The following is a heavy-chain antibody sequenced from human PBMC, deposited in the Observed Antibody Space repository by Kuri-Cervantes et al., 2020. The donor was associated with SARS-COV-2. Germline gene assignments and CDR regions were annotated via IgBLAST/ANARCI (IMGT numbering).Heavy chain of an antibody. D-gene: IGHD3-22*01. CDR2: ISYDGGNK. Sequence: GGSLRLSCAASGFTFSSYGMHWVRQAPGKGLEWVAVISYDGGNKYYADSVKGRFTISRDNSKNTLYLQMNSLRAEDTAVYYCARDPTYYYDSSGYYRAWFFDYWGQGTLVTVSS. CDR1: GFTFSSYG. CDR3: ARDPTYYYDSSGYYRAWFFDY. V-gene: IGHV3-30*03. J-gene: IGHJ4*02.